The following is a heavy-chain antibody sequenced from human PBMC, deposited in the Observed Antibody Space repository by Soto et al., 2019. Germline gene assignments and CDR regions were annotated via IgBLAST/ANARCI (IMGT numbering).Heavy chain of an antibody. D-gene: IGHD3-9*01. V-gene: IGHV2-5*02. CDR1: GFSLSTSGVG. J-gene: IGHJ4*02. CDR2: IYWDDDK. Sequence: SGPTLVNPTQTLTLTCTFSGFSLSTSGVGVGWIRQPPGKALEWLALIYWDDDKRYSPSLKSRLTITKDTSKNQVVLTMTNMDPVDTATYYCAHSQTPLDSYDILTGYPLYFDYWGQGTLVTVSS. CDR3: AHSQTPLDSYDILTGYPLYFDY.